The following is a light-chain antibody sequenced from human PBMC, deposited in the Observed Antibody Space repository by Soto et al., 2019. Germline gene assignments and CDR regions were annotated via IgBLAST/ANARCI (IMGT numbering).Light chain of an antibody. CDR3: LKYNSAPHA. J-gene: IGKJ4*01. CDR1: QGISNY. V-gene: IGKV1-27*01. Sequence: DIQMTQSPSSLSASVGDRVTITCRASQGISNYLAWYQQKPGKVPKLLIYAASTLQSGVPSRFSGSGSGTDFTLTISSLPPEADETHYCLKYNSAPHAFGGGNKVELK. CDR2: AAS.